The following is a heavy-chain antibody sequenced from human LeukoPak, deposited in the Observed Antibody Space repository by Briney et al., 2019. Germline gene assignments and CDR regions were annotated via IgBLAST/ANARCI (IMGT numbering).Heavy chain of an antibody. V-gene: IGHV3-74*01. CDR2: INSDGSST. J-gene: IGHJ4*02. CDR1: GFTFSNYW. CDR3: SRDIPTSAWYVDY. D-gene: IGHD2-21*01. Sequence: SGGSLRFSCAASGFTFSNYWMHWVRQAPGKGLVWVSRINSDGSSTSYADSVKGRFTISRDNAKNTLYLQMNSLRVEDTAVYFCSRDIPTSAWYVDYWGQGTLVTVSS.